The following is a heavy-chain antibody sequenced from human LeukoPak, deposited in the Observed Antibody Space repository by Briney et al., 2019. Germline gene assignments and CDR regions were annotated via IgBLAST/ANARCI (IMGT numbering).Heavy chain of an antibody. D-gene: IGHD1-14*01. CDR2: IDSSGGYM. CDR3: ARDRGNQRGYYYYYMDV. Sequence: GGSLRLSCEASGFTFNTYSMNWARQAPGKGLEWVSSIDSSGGYMFYADSVKGRFIISRDNAKNSLYLQMNSLRAEDTAVYYCARDRGNQRGYYYYYMDVWGKGTTVTVSS. J-gene: IGHJ6*03. V-gene: IGHV3-21*01. CDR1: GFTFNTYS.